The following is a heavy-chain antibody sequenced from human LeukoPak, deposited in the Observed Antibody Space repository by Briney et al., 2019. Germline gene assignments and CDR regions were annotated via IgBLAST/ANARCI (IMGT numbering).Heavy chain of an antibody. J-gene: IGHJ4*02. D-gene: IGHD4-23*01. Sequence: SETLSLTCTVSGGSINGYYWSWIRQPPGRGLEWIGYVYYSGSTDYNPSLRSRVTISVDTSKNQFSLKLSSVTAADTAVYYCARHLHYGGKPFDYWGQGALVTVSS. CDR2: VYYSGST. CDR1: GGSINGYY. CDR3: ARHLHYGGKPFDY. V-gene: IGHV4-59*08.